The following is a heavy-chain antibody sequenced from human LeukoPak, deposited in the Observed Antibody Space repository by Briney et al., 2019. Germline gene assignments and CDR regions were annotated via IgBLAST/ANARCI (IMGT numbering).Heavy chain of an antibody. V-gene: IGHV3-64*01. D-gene: IGHD2-2*02. CDR3: ARARYCSSTSCYIPSPPWYFDL. J-gene: IGHJ2*01. Sequence: PGGSLRLSCAASGFTFSSYAMHWVRQAPGKGLEYVSAISSNGGSTYYANSVKGRFTISRDNSKNTLYLQMGSLRAEDMAVYYCARARYCSSTSCYIPSPPWYFDLWGRGTLVTVSS. CDR1: GFTFSSYA. CDR2: ISSNGGST.